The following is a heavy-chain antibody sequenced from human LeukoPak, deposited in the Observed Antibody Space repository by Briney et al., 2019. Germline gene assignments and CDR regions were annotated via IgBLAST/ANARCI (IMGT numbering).Heavy chain of an antibody. CDR3: ARTSPTVTTMEY. D-gene: IGHD4-17*01. J-gene: IGHJ4*02. CDR1: GFTFSSYG. CDR2: IRYDGSNK. Sequence: GGSLRLSRAASGFTFSSYGMHWVRQAPGKGLKWVAFIRYDGSNKYYADSVKGRFTISRDNSKNTLYLQINSLRSDDTAVYYCARTSPTVTTMEYWGQGTLVTVCS. V-gene: IGHV3-30*02.